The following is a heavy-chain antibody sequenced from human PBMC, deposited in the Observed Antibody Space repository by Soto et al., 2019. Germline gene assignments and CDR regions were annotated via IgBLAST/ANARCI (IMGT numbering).Heavy chain of an antibody. CDR2: IYWDDDK. CDR3: ARTILGIGWFDP. CDR1: GFSLSTNEVG. D-gene: IGHD7-27*01. J-gene: IGHJ5*02. V-gene: IGHV2-5*02. Sequence: QITLKQSGPTLVQPTQTLTLTCTFSGFSLSTNEVGVNWIRQPPRKALEGLAVIYWDDDKRYNPSLRSRLTIPKDTSKNQVVLTMTNTDPVDTAKYYCARTILGIGWFDPWGQGTLVTVSS.